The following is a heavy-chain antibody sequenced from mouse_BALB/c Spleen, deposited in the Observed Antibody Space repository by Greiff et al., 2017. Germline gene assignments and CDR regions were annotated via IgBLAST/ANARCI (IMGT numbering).Heavy chain of an antibody. CDR1: GFTFSSYA. CDR2: ISSGGSYT. CDR3: ARRYDWYFDV. Sequence: EVKLVESGGGLVKPGGSLKLSCAASGFTFSSYAMSWVRQTPEKRLEWVATISSGGSYTYYPDSVKGRFTISRDNAKNTLYLQMSSLRSEDTAMYYCARRYDWYFDVWGAGTTVTVSS. V-gene: IGHV5-9-3*01. D-gene: IGHD1-1*01. J-gene: IGHJ1*01.